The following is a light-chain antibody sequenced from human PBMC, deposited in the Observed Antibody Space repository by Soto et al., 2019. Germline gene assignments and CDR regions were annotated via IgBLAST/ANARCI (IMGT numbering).Light chain of an antibody. V-gene: IGKV2-28*01. J-gene: IGKJ5*01. CDR1: GSRLYNNTYNY. CDR3: MQALQSLT. Sequence: IVITQSPLALPFTPGEPASISCRSSGSRLYNNTYNYLDWYVQKPGQSPQLLIYFGSNRAPGVPDRFSGSGSGTDFTLKINRVEAEDVGTYYCMQALQSLTFGQGTRXXI. CDR2: FGS.